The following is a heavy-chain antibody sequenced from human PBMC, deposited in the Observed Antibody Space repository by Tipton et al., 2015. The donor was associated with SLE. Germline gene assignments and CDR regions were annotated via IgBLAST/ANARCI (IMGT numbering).Heavy chain of an antibody. D-gene: IGHD4-23*01. Sequence: TLSFTCTVSGGSISSYYWSWIRQPPGKGLEWIGDISYSGSTNYSPSLKSRVTISVDTSKNQLSLKLSSVTAADTAVYYCARDQTTVVTRGYYYYYMDVWGKGTTVTVSS. CDR2: ISYSGST. CDR1: GGSISSYY. V-gene: IGHV4-59*01. J-gene: IGHJ6*03. CDR3: ARDQTTVVTRGYYYYYMDV.